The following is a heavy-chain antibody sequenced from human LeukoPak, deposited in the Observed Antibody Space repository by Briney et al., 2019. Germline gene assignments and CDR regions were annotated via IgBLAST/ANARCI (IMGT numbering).Heavy chain of an antibody. CDR3: AAGYCSGGSCHKY. CDR1: GYTFTSYG. CDR2: INPNSGGT. J-gene: IGHJ4*02. Sequence: GASVKVSCMASGYTFTSYGISWVRQAPGQGLEWMGRINPNSGGTNYAQKFQGRVTMTRDTSISTAYMELSRLRSDDTAVYYCAAGYCSGGSCHKYWGQGTLVTVSS. V-gene: IGHV1-2*06. D-gene: IGHD2-15*01.